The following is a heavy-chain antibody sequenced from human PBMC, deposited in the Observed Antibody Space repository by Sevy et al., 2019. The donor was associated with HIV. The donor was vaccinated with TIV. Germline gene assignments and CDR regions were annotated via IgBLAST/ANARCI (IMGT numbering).Heavy chain of an antibody. D-gene: IGHD5-18*01. CDR3: VREGLGGFSYXLDC. J-gene: IGHJ4*02. Sequence: GGSLRLSCAASGFTFSSYWMSWVRQAPGKGLEWVATMKEDGSEKSYVDSVKGRFTISRDNAKNSLYLQMNSLRVDDTALYYCVREGLGGFSYXLDCWGQGTLVTVSS. V-gene: IGHV3-7*01. CDR1: GFTFSSYW. CDR2: MKEDGSEK.